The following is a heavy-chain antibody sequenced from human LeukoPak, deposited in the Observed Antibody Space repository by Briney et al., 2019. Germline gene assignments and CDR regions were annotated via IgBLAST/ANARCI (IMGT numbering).Heavy chain of an antibody. J-gene: IGHJ5*02. V-gene: IGHV4-34*01. CDR1: GGSFSGYY. Sequence: PETLSLTCAVYGGSFSGYYWSWIRQPPGKGLEWIGEINHSGSTNYNPSLKSRVTISVDTSKNQFSPKLSSVTAADTAVYYCARRADYGDYLNWFDPWGQGTLVTVSS. D-gene: IGHD4-17*01. CDR3: ARRADYGDYLNWFDP. CDR2: INHSGST.